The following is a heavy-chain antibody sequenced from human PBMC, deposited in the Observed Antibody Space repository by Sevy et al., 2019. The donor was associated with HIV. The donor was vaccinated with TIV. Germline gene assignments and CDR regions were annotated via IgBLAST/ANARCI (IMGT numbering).Heavy chain of an antibody. V-gene: IGHV3-23*01. CDR1: GFTFSSYA. J-gene: IGHJ6*02. CDR3: AKRIDCGGDYYSSIYYYYGMDV. Sequence: GGSLRLSCAASGFTFSSYAMSWVRQAPGKGLEWVSAISGSGGSTYYAHSVKGRFTISRDNSKNTLYLQMNSLRAEDTAVYYCAKRIDCGGDYYSSIYYYYGMDVWGQGTTVTVSS. CDR2: ISGSGGST. D-gene: IGHD2-21*02.